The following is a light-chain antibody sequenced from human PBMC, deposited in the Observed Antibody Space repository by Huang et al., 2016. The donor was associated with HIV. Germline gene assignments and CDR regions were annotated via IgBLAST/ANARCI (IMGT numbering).Light chain of an antibody. CDR2: WAS. J-gene: IGKJ1*01. Sequence: DIVMTQSPDSLAVSLGERDTINCKSSQSVLYSSDNKNYLAWYKQKPGQPPNLLLSWASTRESGVPDRFSGSWPGTDFTLTISSLQAEYVAVYYCQQYYSTPQTFGQGTKVEIK. CDR3: QQYYSTPQT. CDR1: QSVLYSSDNKNY. V-gene: IGKV4-1*01.